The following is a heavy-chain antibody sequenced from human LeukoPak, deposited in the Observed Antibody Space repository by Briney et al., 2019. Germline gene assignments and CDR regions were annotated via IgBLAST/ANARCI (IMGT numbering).Heavy chain of an antibody. Sequence: SVKVSRKASGGTFSSYAISWVRQAPGQGLEWMGGIIPIFGTANYAQKFQGRVTITTDESTSTAYMELSSLRSEDTAVYYCARENIVVVPAAIRYFDYWGQGTLVTLSS. D-gene: IGHD2-2*01. CDR3: ARENIVVVPAAIRYFDY. V-gene: IGHV1-69*05. CDR1: GGTFSSYA. CDR2: IIPIFGTA. J-gene: IGHJ4*02.